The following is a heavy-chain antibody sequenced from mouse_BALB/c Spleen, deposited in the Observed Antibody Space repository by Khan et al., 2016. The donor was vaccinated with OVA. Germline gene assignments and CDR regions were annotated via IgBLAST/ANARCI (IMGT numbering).Heavy chain of an antibody. CDR1: GYTFTSYD. CDR3: AREGVWGVDMDY. V-gene: IGHV1S56*01. CDR2: IYPGDDTT. Sequence: QVQLQQSGPELVKPGALVKISCKASGYTFTSYDINWVKQRPGQGLEWIGWIYPGDDTTNYNEKFKGKATLTADKSSNTAYMQLNSLTSETSEVYCCAREGVWGVDMDYWGQGTSVTVSS. J-gene: IGHJ4*01. D-gene: IGHD2-10*02.